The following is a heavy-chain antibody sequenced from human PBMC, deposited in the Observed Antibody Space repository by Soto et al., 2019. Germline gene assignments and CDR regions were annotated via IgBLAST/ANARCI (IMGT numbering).Heavy chain of an antibody. V-gene: IGHV4-31*03. CDR3: ARVSWSNNWFDP. J-gene: IGHJ5*02. D-gene: IGHD1-1*01. CDR1: GGSISSGGYY. Sequence: LSLTCTVSGGSISSGGYYWSWIRQHPGKGLEWIGYIYYSGSTYYNPSLKSRVTISVDTSKNQFSLKLSSVTAADTAVYYCARVSWSNNWFDPWGQGTLVTVSS. CDR2: IYYSGST.